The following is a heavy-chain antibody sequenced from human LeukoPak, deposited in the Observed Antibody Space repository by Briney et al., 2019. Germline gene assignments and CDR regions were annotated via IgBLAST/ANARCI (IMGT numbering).Heavy chain of an antibody. CDR1: GGSFSGYY. D-gene: IGHD3-9*01. CDR3: ARHRGYYDILTGSLSAHIDY. Sequence: PSETLSLTCAVYGGSFSGYYWTWIRQPPGKGLEWIGEINHSGSTNYNPSLKSRVTISVDTSKNQFSLKLSSVTAADTAVYYCARHRGYYDILTGSLSAHIDYWGQGTLVTVSS. CDR2: INHSGST. V-gene: IGHV4-34*01. J-gene: IGHJ4*02.